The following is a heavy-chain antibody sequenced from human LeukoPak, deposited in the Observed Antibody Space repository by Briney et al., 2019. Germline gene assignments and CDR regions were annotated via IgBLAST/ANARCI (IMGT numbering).Heavy chain of an antibody. J-gene: IGHJ4*02. CDR1: GGSFSGYY. CDR3: ARVFYGSGRFDY. CDR2: INHSGST. V-gene: IGHV4-34*01. Sequence: KPSETLSLTCAVYGGSFSGYYWSWIRQPPGKGLEWIGEINHSGSTNYNPSLKSRVTISVDTPKNQFSLKLSSVTAADTAVYYCARVFYGSGRFDYWGQGTLVTVSS. D-gene: IGHD3-10*01.